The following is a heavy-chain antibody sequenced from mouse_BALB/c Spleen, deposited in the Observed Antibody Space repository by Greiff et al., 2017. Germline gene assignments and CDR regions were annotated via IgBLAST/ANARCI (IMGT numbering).Heavy chain of an antibody. Sequence: VQLQQSGAELVRPGVSVKISCKGSGYTFTDYAMHWVKQSHAKSLEWIGVISTYYGDASYNQKFKGKATMTVDKSSSTAYMELARLTSEDSAIYYCARARRGFYAMDYWGQGTSVTVSS. CDR1: GYTFTDYA. V-gene: IGHV1S137*01. CDR3: ARARRGFYAMDY. J-gene: IGHJ4*01. CDR2: ISTYYGDA.